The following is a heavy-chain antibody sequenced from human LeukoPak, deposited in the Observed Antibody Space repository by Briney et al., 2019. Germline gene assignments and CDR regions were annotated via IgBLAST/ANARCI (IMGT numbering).Heavy chain of an antibody. CDR2: IRKRAYGGII. CDR1: GFNFGDYA. J-gene: IGHJ4*02. V-gene: IGHV3-49*03. D-gene: IGHD3-10*01. Sequence: GGSLRLSCRTAGFNFGDYAMSWFRQAPGKGLEWVGFIRKRAYGGIIDYAASVKGRFTISRDDSKSIVYQQMNSLKTEDTAVYFCVREWSQNYYITLDYWGQGTLVTVSS. CDR3: VREWSQNYYITLDY.